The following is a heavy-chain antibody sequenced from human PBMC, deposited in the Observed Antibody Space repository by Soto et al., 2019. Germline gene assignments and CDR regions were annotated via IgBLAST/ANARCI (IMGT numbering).Heavy chain of an antibody. J-gene: IGHJ6*02. V-gene: IGHV3-33*01. CDR1: GFTFSSYG. CDR2: IWYDGSNK. D-gene: IGHD6-19*01. CDR3: AREGSSGWYGYYGMDV. Sequence: VQLVESGGGVVQPGRSLRLSCAASGFTFSSYGMHWVRQAPGKGLEWVAVIWYDGSNKYYADSVKGRFTISRDNSKNTLYLQMNSLRAEDTAVYYCAREGSSGWYGYYGMDVWGQGTTVTVSS.